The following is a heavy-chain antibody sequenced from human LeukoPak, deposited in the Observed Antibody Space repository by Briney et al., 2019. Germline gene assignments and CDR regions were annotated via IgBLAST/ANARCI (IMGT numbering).Heavy chain of an antibody. J-gene: IGHJ5*02. V-gene: IGHV4-59*01. CDR2: IYSTVST. D-gene: IGHD3-16*01. CDR3: ARGGGGGWFDP. Sequence: SQTLSLTCTVSGASPNMYSWNWIRRPPGKGMEWVGFIYSTVSTNYNPSLRSGVTISLDTPKNQFSLKLSSVTAADTAIYYCARGGGGGWFDPWGQRTLVTVSS. CDR1: GASPNMYS.